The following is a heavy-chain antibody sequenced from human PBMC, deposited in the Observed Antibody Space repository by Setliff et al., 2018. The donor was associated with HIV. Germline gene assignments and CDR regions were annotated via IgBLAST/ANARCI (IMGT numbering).Heavy chain of an antibody. CDR1: GFTFSTFW. V-gene: IGHV3-7*03. D-gene: IGHD1-26*01. J-gene: IGHJ4*02. CDR3: ARDPGSSVFDY. Sequence: GGSLRLSCAASGFTFSTFWMSWVRQAPGKGLEFVANIKEDGSVKNYVDSVKGRFTISRDNTKNLVYLQMSVLRAEDTATYYCARDPGSSVFDYWGQGAPVTVSS. CDR2: IKEDGSVK.